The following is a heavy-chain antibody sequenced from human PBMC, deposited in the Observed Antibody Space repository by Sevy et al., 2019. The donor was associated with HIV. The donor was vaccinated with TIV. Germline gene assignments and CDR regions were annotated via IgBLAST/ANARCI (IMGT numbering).Heavy chain of an antibody. Sequence: GESLNISCKGSGYSFTSYWIGWVRQMPGKGLEWMGIIYPGDSDTRYSPSFQGQVTISADKSISTAYLQWGSLKASDNAMYYCARTTAVAGTKFFDFWGQGTLVTVSS. CDR3: ARTTAVAGTKFFDF. V-gene: IGHV5-51*01. CDR2: IYPGDSDT. J-gene: IGHJ4*02. CDR1: GYSFTSYW. D-gene: IGHD6-13*01.